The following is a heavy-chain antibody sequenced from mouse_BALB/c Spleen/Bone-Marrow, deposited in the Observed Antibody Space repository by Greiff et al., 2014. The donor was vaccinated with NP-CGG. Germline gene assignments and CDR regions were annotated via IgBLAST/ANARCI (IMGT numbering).Heavy chain of an antibody. J-gene: IGHJ2*01. CDR3: ARNYGSSLDY. CDR1: GFNIEDSY. CDR2: IDPANGNT. Sequence: EVQLQQSGAEIVKPGASVKSSCTTSGFNIEDSYIYWMKQRPEQGLEWIGRIDPANGNTKYDPKFQGKATTTVDTSSAAAYLQLSSLTSEDTAVYYCARNYGSSLDYWGQGTTLTVSS. D-gene: IGHD1-1*01. V-gene: IGHV14-3*02.